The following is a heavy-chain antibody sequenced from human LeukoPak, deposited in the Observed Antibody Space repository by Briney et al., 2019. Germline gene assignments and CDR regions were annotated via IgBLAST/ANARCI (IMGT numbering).Heavy chain of an antibody. CDR1: GGSFSGYY. V-gene: IGHV4-34*01. D-gene: IGHD2-2*01. CDR2: INHSGST. Sequence: SETLSLTCAVYGGSFSGYYWSWIRQPPGKGLEWIGEINHSGSTNYNPSLKSRVTISVDTSKNQFSLKLSSVTAADTAVYYCARHVGDIVVVPAATQWDYWGQGTLVTVSS. J-gene: IGHJ4*02. CDR3: ARHVGDIVVVPAATQWDY.